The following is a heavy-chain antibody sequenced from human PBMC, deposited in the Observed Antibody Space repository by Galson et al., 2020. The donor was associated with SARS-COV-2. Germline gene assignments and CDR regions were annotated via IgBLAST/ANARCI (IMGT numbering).Heavy chain of an antibody. Sequence: ESAPTLAKPTQTLTLTCTYSEFSLNTTGVGVGWIRQPPAKALESLALIYLDDDKRYSPSLKSRLTITKHTSKNQVVLTMTNMDPVDTATYYCAHRRLLYGDYDYWGQGTLVTVSS. D-gene: IGHD4-17*01. CDR1: EFSLNTTGVG. V-gene: IGHV2-5*02. J-gene: IGHJ4*02. CDR3: AHRRLLYGDYDY. CDR2: IYLDDDK.